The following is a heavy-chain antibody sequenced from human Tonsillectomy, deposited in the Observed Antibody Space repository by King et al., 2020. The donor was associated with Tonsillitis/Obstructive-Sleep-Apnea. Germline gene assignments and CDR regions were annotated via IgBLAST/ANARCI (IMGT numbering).Heavy chain of an antibody. V-gene: IGHV4-34*01. D-gene: IGHD3-3*01. Sequence: VQLQQWGAGLLKPSETLSLTCAVYGGSFSGYYWSWIRQPPGKGLEWIGEINHSGSTNYNPSLKSRVTISVDTSKNQFSLKLSSVTAADTAVYYFARISYYDFWSGPEFCIWGQGTMVTVSS. CDR3: ARISYYDFWSGPEFCI. J-gene: IGHJ3*02. CDR2: INHSGST. CDR1: GGSFSGYY.